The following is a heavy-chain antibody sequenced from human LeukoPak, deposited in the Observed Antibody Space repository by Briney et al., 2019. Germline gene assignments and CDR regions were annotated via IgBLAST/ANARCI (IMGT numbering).Heavy chain of an antibody. Sequence: KPAGSLRLSCAASGFTFSSYNMNWVRQAPGKGLEWVSSISSRSNYIYLADSLKGRFTISRDNAKNSLYLQMNSLRAEDTAMYYCARDRAVYSDSRGYYPDAFDIWGQGTMVTVSS. CDR3: ARDRAVYSDSRGYYPDAFDI. J-gene: IGHJ3*02. D-gene: IGHD3-22*01. CDR1: GFTFSSYN. V-gene: IGHV3-21*01. CDR2: ISSRSNYI.